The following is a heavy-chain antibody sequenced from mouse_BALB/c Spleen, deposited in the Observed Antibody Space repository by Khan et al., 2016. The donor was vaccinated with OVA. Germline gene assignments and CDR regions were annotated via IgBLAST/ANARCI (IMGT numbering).Heavy chain of an antibody. CDR1: GYTFTSYW. D-gene: IGHD1-1*01. V-gene: IGHV1S41*01. CDR2: IGPGSGST. CDR3: ARSTYYGSSHYAMDY. Sequence: DLVKPGASVKLSCKASGYTFTSYWINWIKQRPGQGLEWIGQIGPGSGSTYYNEMFKGKATLTIDKSSSTVYIQLSSLQSEDSAVYFCARSTYYGSSHYAMDYWGQGTTVTVSS. J-gene: IGHJ4*01.